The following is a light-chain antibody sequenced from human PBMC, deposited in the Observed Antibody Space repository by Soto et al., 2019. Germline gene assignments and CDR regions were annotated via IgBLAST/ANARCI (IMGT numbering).Light chain of an antibody. J-gene: IGKJ1*01. Sequence: DIQLTQSPSSLSASLGDRVTITCRASQDIKKFLAWYPQRPGKVPDLLIYAASTLRSGVPSRFSGNASGTDFSFTISSLQPEDVATYYCQKYDRAPAMFGQGTKVDIK. CDR3: QKYDRAPAM. CDR2: AAS. CDR1: QDIKKF. V-gene: IGKV1-27*01.